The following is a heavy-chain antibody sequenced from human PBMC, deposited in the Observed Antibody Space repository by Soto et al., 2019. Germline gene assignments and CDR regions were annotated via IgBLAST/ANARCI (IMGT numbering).Heavy chain of an antibody. J-gene: IGHJ6*02. CDR3: ARDRNYDFWSGPLWYYGMDV. CDR2: ISSSSSYI. D-gene: IGHD3-3*01. Sequence: SCAASGFTFSSYSMNWVRQAPGKGLEWVSSISSSSSYIYYADSVKGRFTISRDNAKNSLYLQMNSLRAEDTAVYYCARDRNYDFWSGPLWYYGMDVWGQGTTVTVSS. V-gene: IGHV3-21*01. CDR1: GFTFSSYS.